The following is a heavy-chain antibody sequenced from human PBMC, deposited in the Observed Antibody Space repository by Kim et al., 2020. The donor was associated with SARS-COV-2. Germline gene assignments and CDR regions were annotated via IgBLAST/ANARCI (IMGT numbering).Heavy chain of an antibody. Sequence: SETLSLTCAVYGGSFSGYYWSWIRQPPGKGLEWIGEINHSGSTNYNPSLKSRVTISVDTSKNQFSLKLSSVTAADTAVYYCARATPIVGARGDHIDYWGQGTLVTVSS. V-gene: IGHV4-34*01. CDR1: GGSFSGYY. CDR2: INHSGST. D-gene: IGHD1-26*01. J-gene: IGHJ4*02. CDR3: ARATPIVGARGDHIDY.